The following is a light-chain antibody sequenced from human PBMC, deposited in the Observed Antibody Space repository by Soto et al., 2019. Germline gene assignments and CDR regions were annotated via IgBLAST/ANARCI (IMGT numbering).Light chain of an antibody. CDR2: GAS. CDR3: QQYGSSGT. CDR1: QSVSSSC. V-gene: IGKV3-20*01. Sequence: EIVLTQSPGTLSLSPGERATRSCRASQSVSSSCLAWYQQKPGQAPRLLIYGASSRATGIPDRFSRSGSGPDFTLTISRAEPAEFAVYYCQQYGSSGTFGQWIKGEIK. J-gene: IGKJ1*01.